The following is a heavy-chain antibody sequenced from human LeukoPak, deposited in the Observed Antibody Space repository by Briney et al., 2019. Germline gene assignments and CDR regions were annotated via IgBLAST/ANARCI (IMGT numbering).Heavy chain of an antibody. CDR2: IYYDGSDK. CDR3: ARDRSQHYFDY. V-gene: IGHV3-33*01. J-gene: IGHJ4*02. CDR1: GFTFRNFG. Sequence: GGSLGLSCVVSGFTFRNFGMHWVRQAPGKGLEWVAVIYYDGSDKYYVDSVKGRFAVSRDNSKNTLYLQMNNLRVEDTAVYHCARDRSQHYFDYWGQGALVTVSS. D-gene: IGHD5-18*01.